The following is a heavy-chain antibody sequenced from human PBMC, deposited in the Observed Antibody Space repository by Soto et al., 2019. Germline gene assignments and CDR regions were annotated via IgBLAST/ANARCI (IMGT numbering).Heavy chain of an antibody. CDR3: ARQGLRYFDWEVDV. D-gene: IGHD3-9*01. V-gene: IGHV4-59*08. CDR2: IYYSGST. J-gene: IGHJ6*04. Sequence: PSETLSLTCTVSGGSISSYYWSWIRQPPGKGLEWIGYIYYSGSTNYNPSLKSRVTISVDTSKNQFSLKLSSVTAADTAVYYCARQGLRYFDWEVDVWGKGTTVTVSS. CDR1: GGSISSYY.